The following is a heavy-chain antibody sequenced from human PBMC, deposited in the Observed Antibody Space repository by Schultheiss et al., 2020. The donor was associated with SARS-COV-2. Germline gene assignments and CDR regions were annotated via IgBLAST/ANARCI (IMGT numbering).Heavy chain of an antibody. CDR2: IYYSGST. D-gene: IGHD3-22*01. J-gene: IGHJ6*02. CDR1: GGSISSYY. V-gene: IGHV4-59*12. Sequence: SETLSLTCTVSGGSISSYYWSWIRQPPGKGLEWIGYIYYSGSTYYNPSLKSRVTISVDTSKNQFSLKLSSVTAADTAVYYCARIRYYYDSSTYRKYYYYGMDVWGQGTTVTVSS. CDR3: ARIRYYYDSSTYRKYYYYGMDV.